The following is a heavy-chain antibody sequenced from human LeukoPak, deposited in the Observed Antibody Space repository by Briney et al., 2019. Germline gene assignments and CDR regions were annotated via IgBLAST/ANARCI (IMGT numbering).Heavy chain of an antibody. CDR3: ARWLIAAAGTLTTNWFDP. V-gene: IGHV1-8*01. Sequence: ASVKVSCKASGYTFTSYDINWVRQATGQGLEWMGWMNPNSGNTGYAQKFQGRVTMTRNTSISTAYMELSSLRSEDTAVYYCARWLIAAAGTLTTNWFDPWGQGTLVTVSS. CDR1: GYTFTSYD. D-gene: IGHD6-13*01. J-gene: IGHJ5*02. CDR2: MNPNSGNT.